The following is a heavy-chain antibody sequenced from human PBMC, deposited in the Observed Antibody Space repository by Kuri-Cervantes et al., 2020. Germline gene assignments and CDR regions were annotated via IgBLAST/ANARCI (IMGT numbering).Heavy chain of an antibody. Sequence: GESLKISCAASGFTFSSYGMHWVRQAPGKGLEWVGRIKSKTDGGTTDYAAPVKGRFTISRDDSKNTLYLQMNSLKTEDTAVYYCTTDRFPPSSFFWGQGTVVTVSS. CDR3: TTDRFPPSSFF. CDR1: GFTFSSYG. V-gene: IGHV3-15*01. J-gene: IGHJ3*01. CDR2: IKSKTDGGTT. D-gene: IGHD3-3*01.